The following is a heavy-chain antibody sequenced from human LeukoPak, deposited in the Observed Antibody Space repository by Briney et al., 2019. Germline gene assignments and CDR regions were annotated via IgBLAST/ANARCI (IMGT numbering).Heavy chain of an antibody. CDR3: ARSSSGTYHY. V-gene: IGHV1-3*01. J-gene: IGHJ4*02. D-gene: IGHD3-10*01. Sequence: GASVKVSCKTPGYNFPSYTMHWLRQAPGQSPEWMGSINGDNGNTKYSEKFQDRVTFTRDTSASSAYMELSSLRSEDTAVYYCARSSSGTYHYWGQGTLVTVSS. CDR1: GYNFPSYT. CDR2: INGDNGNT.